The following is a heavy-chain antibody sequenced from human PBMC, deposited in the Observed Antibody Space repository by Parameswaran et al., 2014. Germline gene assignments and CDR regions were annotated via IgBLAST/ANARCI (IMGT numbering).Heavy chain of an antibody. CDR1: GFTFSSYD. V-gene: IGHV3-13*01. Sequence: GSLRLSCAASGFTFSSYDMHWVRQATGKGLEWVSAIGPAGDTYYPGSVQGRFTISRENAKNSLYLQMNSLRAGDTAVYYCAREGLGDEGFDLWGRGTLVTVSS. CDR2: IGPAGDT. J-gene: IGHJ2*01. D-gene: IGHD3-10*01. CDR3: AREGLGDEGFDL.